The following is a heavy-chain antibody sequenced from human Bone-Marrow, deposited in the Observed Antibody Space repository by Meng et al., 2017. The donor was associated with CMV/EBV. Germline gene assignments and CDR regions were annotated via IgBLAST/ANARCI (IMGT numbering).Heavy chain of an antibody. CDR2: ISWNSGSI. CDR1: GFTFDDYA. CDR3: AREGGGNGANWFDP. D-gene: IGHD4-23*01. V-gene: IGHV3-9*01. Sequence: SLKISCAASGFTFDDYAMHWVRQAPGKGLEWVSGISWNSGSIGYADSVKGRFTISRDNAKNSLYLQMNSLRAEDTALYYCAREGGGNGANWFDPWGQGTRVTVSS. J-gene: IGHJ5*02.